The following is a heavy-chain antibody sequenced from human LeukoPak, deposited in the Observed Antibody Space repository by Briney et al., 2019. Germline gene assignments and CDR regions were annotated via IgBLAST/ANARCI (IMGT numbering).Heavy chain of an antibody. V-gene: IGHV4-59*01. CDR3: ARGRGSGSYSPLAF. J-gene: IGHJ4*02. CDR2: IYYSGSS. CDR1: GGSISTYH. Sequence: SETLSLTCTVSGGSISTYHWSWIRQPPGKGLEWLGYIYYSGSSNYNPSLKSRVTISVDTSKNQFSLKLSSVTAADTAVYYCARGRGSGSYSPLAFWGQGTLVTVSS. D-gene: IGHD3-10*01.